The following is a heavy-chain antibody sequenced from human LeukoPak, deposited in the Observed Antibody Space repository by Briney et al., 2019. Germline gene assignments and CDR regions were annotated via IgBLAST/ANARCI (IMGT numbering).Heavy chain of an antibody. CDR3: ARGGRVATIQGWFDP. Sequence: SVKVSCKASGGTFSSYAISWVPQAPGQGLEWMGGIIPIFGTANYAQKFQGRVTIIADESTSTAYMELSSLRSEDTAVYYCARGGRVATIQGWFDPWGQGTLVIVSS. CDR1: GGTFSSYA. V-gene: IGHV1-69*13. CDR2: IIPIFGTA. J-gene: IGHJ5*02. D-gene: IGHD1-1*01.